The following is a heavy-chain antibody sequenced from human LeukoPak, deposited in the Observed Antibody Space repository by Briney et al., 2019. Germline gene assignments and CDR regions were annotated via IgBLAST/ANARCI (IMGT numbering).Heavy chain of an antibody. V-gene: IGHV3-30*04. CDR2: ISYDGSNK. Sequence: GGSLRLSCAASGFTFSSYAMHWVRQAPGKGLEWVAVISYDGSNKYYADSVKGRFIISRDNSKNTLYLQMNSLRAEDTAVYYCAASIPPASWGQGTLVTVSS. J-gene: IGHJ5*02. D-gene: IGHD2-21*01. CDR1: GFTFSSYA. CDR3: AASIPPAS.